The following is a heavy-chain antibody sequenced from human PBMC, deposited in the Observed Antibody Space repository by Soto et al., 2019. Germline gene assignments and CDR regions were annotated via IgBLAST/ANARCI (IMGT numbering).Heavy chain of an antibody. CDR2: ISGSGGST. V-gene: IGHV3-23*01. J-gene: IGHJ4*02. Sequence: GGSLRLSCAASGFTFGSHAMSWVRQAPGKGLEWVSAISGSGGSTNYADSVKGRFTISRDNSKNTLYLQMNSLRAEDTAVYYCAKDYADLYFDYWGQGTLVTVSS. CDR1: GFTFGSHA. D-gene: IGHD3-16*01. CDR3: AKDYADLYFDY.